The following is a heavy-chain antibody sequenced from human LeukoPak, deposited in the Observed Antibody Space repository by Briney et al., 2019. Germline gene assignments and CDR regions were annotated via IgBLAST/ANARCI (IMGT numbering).Heavy chain of an antibody. D-gene: IGHD2-2*01. Sequence: SETLSLTCAVYGGSFSGYYWSWIRQFPGKGLEWIGEINHSGSTNYNPSLKSRVTISVDTSKNQVSLKLNSVTAADTAVYYCARDEVVVVPAATLDWFDPWGQGTLVTVSS. CDR1: GGSFSGYY. J-gene: IGHJ5*02. CDR2: INHSGST. CDR3: ARDEVVVVPAATLDWFDP. V-gene: IGHV4-34*01.